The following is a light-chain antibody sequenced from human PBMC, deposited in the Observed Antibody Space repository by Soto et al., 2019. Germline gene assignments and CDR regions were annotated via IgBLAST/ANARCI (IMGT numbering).Light chain of an antibody. V-gene: IGKV3D-15*01. CDR3: QQYNNWPPLT. Sequence: IVMTQSPATLSVSPGERATLSCRASHSISRELAWYQQKPGQAPRLLIYGASTRATGIPARFSGSGSGTEFTLTISSLQSEDFAVYYCQQYNNWPPLTFGGGTKVEIK. CDR2: GAS. CDR1: HSISRE. J-gene: IGKJ4*01.